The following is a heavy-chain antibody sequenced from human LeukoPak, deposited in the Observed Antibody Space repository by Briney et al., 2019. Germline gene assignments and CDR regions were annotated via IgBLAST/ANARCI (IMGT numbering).Heavy chain of an antibody. D-gene: IGHD3-22*01. CDR1: GYTFTAYF. CDR3: ARTYDSSGFGIRYFDL. J-gene: IGHJ2*01. V-gene: IGHV1-2*02. CDR2: INPNSGGT. Sequence: ASVKVSCKASGYTFTAYFLHWVRQAPGQGLEWMGWINPNSGGTNYAQKFQGRVTLTRDTSISTAYMELSRLTSDDTAVYYCARTYDSSGFGIRYFDLWGRGTLVTVSS.